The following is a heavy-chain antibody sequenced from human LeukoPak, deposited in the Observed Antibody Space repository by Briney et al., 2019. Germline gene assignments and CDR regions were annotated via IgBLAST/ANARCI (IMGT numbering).Heavy chain of an antibody. V-gene: IGHV3-21*01. Sequence: GGSLRLSCAASGFTLSSYSMNWVRQAPGKGLEWVSSISSSSNYIYYADSVKGRFTISRDNAKNSLYLQMTSLRAADTAVYFCARGSHWIPGIAAAGNFDYWGQGTLVTVSS. CDR2: ISSSSNYI. CDR1: GFTLSSYS. D-gene: IGHD6-13*01. J-gene: IGHJ4*02. CDR3: ARGSHWIPGIAAAGNFDY.